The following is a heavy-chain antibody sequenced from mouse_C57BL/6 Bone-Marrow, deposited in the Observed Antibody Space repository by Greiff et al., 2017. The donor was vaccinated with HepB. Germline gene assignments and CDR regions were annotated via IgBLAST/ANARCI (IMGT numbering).Heavy chain of an antibody. CDR1: GFTFSSYT. Sequence: DVHLVESGGGLVKPGGSLKLSCAASGFTFSSYTMSWVRQTPEKRLEWVATISGGGGNTYYPDSVKGRFTISRDNAKNTLYLQMSSLRSEDTALYYCARPPYFDVWGTGTTVTVSS. CDR3: ARPPYFDV. V-gene: IGHV5-9*01. J-gene: IGHJ1*03. CDR2: ISGGGGNT.